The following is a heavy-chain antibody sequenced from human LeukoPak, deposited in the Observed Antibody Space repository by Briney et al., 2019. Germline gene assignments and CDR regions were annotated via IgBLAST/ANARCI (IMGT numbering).Heavy chain of an antibody. V-gene: IGHV1-18*01. CDR3: AGAMVRGVTHDAFDI. Sequence: ASVKVSCKASGYTFTSYGISWVRQAPGQGLEWMGWISAYNGNTNYAQKLQGRVTMTTDTSTSTAYMELRSLGSDDTAVYYCAGAMVRGVTHDAFDIWGQGTMVTVSS. D-gene: IGHD3-10*01. CDR2: ISAYNGNT. J-gene: IGHJ3*02. CDR1: GYTFTSYG.